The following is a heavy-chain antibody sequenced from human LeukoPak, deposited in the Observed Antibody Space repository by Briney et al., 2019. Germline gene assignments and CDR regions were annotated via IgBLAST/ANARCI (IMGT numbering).Heavy chain of an antibody. Sequence: PGGSLRLSCAASRFTFEDYAIHWVRQAPGKGLEWVSGINWNGDTIGYADSVKGRFTISRDNAKNSLYLQMNSLRAEDTALYYCGKDVRLIVGAINSWGQGTLVTVSS. CDR2: INWNGDTI. V-gene: IGHV3-9*01. J-gene: IGHJ4*02. CDR1: RFTFEDYA. CDR3: GKDVRLIVGAINS. D-gene: IGHD1-26*01.